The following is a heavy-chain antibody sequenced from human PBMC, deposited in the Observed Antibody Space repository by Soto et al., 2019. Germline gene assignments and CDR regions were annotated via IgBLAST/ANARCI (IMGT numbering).Heavy chain of an antibody. CDR2: INPSGGST. V-gene: IGHV1-46*03. J-gene: IGHJ4*02. D-gene: IGHD3-22*01. Sequence: GASVKVSCKASGYTFTSYYMHWVRQAPGQGLEWMGIINPSGGSTSYAQKFQGRVTMTRDTSTSTVYMELSSLRSEDTAVYYFARGGPYYYDSSGYYQYDYWGQGTLVTVSS. CDR1: GYTFTSYY. CDR3: ARGGPYYYDSSGYYQYDY.